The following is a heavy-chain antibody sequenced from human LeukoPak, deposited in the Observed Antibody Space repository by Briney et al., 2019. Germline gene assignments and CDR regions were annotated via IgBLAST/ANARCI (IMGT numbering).Heavy chain of an antibody. CDR1: GYTFTSYG. V-gene: IGHV1-18*01. CDR2: ISAYNGNT. CDR3: ARGLPFEGWDVYYFDY. D-gene: IGHD6-19*01. J-gene: IGHJ4*02. Sequence: ASVKVSCKASGYTFTSYGISWVRQAPGNGIEWMGWISAYNGNTNEAQKLQGRVTMTTDTSTSTAYMELRSLRSDHTAVYYCARGLPFEGWDVYYFDYWGQGTLVAVSS.